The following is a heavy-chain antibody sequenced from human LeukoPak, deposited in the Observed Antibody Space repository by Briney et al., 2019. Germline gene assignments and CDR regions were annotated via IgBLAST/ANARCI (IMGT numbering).Heavy chain of an antibody. D-gene: IGHD1-1*01. J-gene: IGHJ5*02. CDR1: GYTFTDFY. CDR2: INPFSGAT. V-gene: IGHV1-2*02. CDR3: ATSTVTHTRDP. Sequence: ASVRVSFKASGYTFTDFYLNWVRQAPGQGLEWMAWINPFSGATSYAEKFQGRVTMTWDTSINTAYMELLGLRSDDTAVYYCATSTVTHTRDPWGQGTLVTVSS.